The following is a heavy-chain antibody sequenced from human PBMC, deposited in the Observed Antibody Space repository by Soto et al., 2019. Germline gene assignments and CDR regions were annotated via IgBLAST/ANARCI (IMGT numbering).Heavy chain of an antibody. CDR3: VRVVAIPGYPDN. CDR2: IVPIVDTS. V-gene: IGHV1-69*12. D-gene: IGHD5-12*01. Sequence: QVQLVPSGAEVRQPASSVKVSCKTSGGTFSSYAISWVRQAPGQGLEWMGVIVPIVDTSTYAQKFQGRVTITADESTSTAYMELSSLRSDDTAIYYCVRVVAIPGYPDNWGQGTLVTVSS. J-gene: IGHJ4*02. CDR1: GGTFSSYA.